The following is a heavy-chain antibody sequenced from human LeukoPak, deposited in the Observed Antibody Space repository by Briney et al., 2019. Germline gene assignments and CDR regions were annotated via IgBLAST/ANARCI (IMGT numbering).Heavy chain of an antibody. Sequence: GRSPRLSCAASGFTFSSYAMHWVRQAPGRGLEWVSALSSGDNTHYADSVNGRFTISRDNSRNTPYLQLNSLRAEDTAVYYCARRYCSTCPTGHAFDLWGQGTMVTVSS. CDR1: GFTFSSYA. V-gene: IGHV3-23*01. CDR2: LSSGDNT. CDR3: ARRYCSTCPTGHAFDL. D-gene: IGHD2-2*01. J-gene: IGHJ3*01.